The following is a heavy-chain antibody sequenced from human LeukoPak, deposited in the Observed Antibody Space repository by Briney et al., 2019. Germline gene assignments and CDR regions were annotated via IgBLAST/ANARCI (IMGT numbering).Heavy chain of an antibody. V-gene: IGHV4-59*01. Sequence: KPSETLSLTCTVSGGSISSYYWSWIRQPPGKELEWIGYIYYSGSTNYNPSLKSRVTISVDTSKNQFSLKLSSVTAADTAVYYCARDLPSIAVGAFDIWGQGTMVTVSS. D-gene: IGHD6-19*01. CDR2: IYYSGST. CDR1: GGSISSYY. J-gene: IGHJ3*02. CDR3: ARDLPSIAVGAFDI.